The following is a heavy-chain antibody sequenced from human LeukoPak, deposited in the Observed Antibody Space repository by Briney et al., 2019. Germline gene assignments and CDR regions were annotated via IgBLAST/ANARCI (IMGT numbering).Heavy chain of an antibody. Sequence: PSETLSLTCTVSGGSVSSSNYYWSWIRQPPGKGLEWVGFFSYNVHSDYNPSLKSRVTISVGTSKNQFSLRLSSVTAADTAIYYCARVSVAGTGPDYWGQGTLVTVSS. D-gene: IGHD6-13*01. CDR3: ARVSVAGTGPDY. V-gene: IGHV4-61*01. J-gene: IGHJ4*02. CDR2: FSYNVHS. CDR1: GGSVSSSNYY.